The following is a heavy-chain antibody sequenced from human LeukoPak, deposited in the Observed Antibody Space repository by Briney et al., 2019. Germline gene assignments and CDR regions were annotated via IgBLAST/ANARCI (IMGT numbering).Heavy chain of an antibody. J-gene: IGHJ4*02. CDR1: GGTFSSYD. CDR2: ISTYNVKT. V-gene: IGHV1-18*01. Sequence: ASVKVSCKASGGTFSSYDISWVRQAPGQGLEWMGWISTYNVKTNYAQKLQGRVTMTTDTSTSTAYMELRSLRSDDTAVYYCARGSPLGHYWGQGTLVTVSS. CDR3: ARGSPLGHY.